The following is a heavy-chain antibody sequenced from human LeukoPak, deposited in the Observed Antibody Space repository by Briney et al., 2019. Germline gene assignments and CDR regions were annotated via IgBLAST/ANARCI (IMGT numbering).Heavy chain of an antibody. CDR1: GGTFSSYA. D-gene: IGHD3-3*01. Sequence: GASVKVSCKASGGTFSSYAISWVRQAPGQGLEWMGRIIPIFGIANYAQKFQGRVTITADESTSTAYMELSSLRSEDTAVYYCARDLEGVTIFGVVPFFDYWGQGTLVTVSS. CDR3: ARDLEGVTIFGVVPFFDY. J-gene: IGHJ4*02. CDR2: IIPIFGIA. V-gene: IGHV1-69*15.